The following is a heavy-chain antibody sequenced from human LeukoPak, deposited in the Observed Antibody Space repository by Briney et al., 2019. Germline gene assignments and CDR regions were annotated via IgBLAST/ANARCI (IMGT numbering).Heavy chain of an antibody. Sequence: PGGSLRLSCAASGFTFSSYWMSWVRPAPGKGLEWVANIKQEGSEKYYVESVKSRFTISRDNAKNALYLQMNSLREEDTAVYYCARAGYSGYDSGSRHDAFDIWGQGTMVTVSS. CDR3: ARAGYSGYDSGSRHDAFDI. CDR1: GFTFSSYW. CDR2: IKQEGSEK. D-gene: IGHD5-12*01. J-gene: IGHJ3*02. V-gene: IGHV3-7*04.